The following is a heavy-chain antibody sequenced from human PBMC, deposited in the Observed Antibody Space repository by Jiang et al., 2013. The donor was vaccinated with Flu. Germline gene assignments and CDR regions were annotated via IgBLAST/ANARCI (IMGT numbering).Heavy chain of an antibody. CDR1: EDTFSSYG. CDR2: IIPIFGIS. Sequence: SCKASEDTFSSYGINWVRQAPGQGLEWMGGIIPIFGISNFAQKFQDRVAITADESAGTAYMELSSLTFEDTAVYYCARAVGGYSYGYVAYWGQGTLVTVSS. CDR3: ARAVGGYSYGYVAY. D-gene: IGHD5-18*01. J-gene: IGHJ4*02. V-gene: IGHV1-69*01.